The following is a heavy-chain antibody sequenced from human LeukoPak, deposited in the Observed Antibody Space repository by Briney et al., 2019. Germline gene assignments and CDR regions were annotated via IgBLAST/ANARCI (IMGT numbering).Heavy chain of an antibody. CDR3: ARDPHIAAAGTIFDY. Sequence: GGSLRLSCVVSGFTFSSCSMNWVRQAPGKGLEWVSYISSSSTTRYYADSVKGRFTVSRDNAKNSLYLQMNSLRDEDSAVYYCARDPHIAAAGTIFDYWGQGTLVTVSS. CDR1: GFTFSSCS. CDR2: ISSSSTTR. J-gene: IGHJ4*02. V-gene: IGHV3-48*02. D-gene: IGHD6-13*01.